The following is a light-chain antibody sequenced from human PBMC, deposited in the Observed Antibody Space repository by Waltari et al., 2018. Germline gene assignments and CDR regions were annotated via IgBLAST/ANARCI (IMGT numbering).Light chain of an antibody. J-gene: IGKJ1*01. V-gene: IGKV3-20*01. Sequence: EVVLTQSPGTLSLSPGERATLSCRASQSVTTNQLAWYQQKPGQAPRLLIYGATSRATGIPDRFSGSGSGTDFTLTISRLEPEDCAVYYCQQYDTTRTFGPGT. CDR2: GAT. CDR1: QSVTTNQ. CDR3: QQYDTTRT.